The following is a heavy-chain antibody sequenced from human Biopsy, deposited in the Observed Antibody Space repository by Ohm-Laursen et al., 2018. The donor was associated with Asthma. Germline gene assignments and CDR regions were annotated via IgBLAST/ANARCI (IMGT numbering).Heavy chain of an antibody. CDR1: GYTFNRAG. D-gene: IGHD3-10*01. V-gene: IGHV1-18*01. J-gene: IGHJ6*02. CDR2: ISVYNGNT. Sequence: DSVQVSCHTSGYTFNRAGITWVRQAPAQGLEWMGWISVYNGNTKVAQKLQDRVTMITDTSTSTAYMELRSLRSDDTAVYFCARAVDYSHYYGIDVWGQGTTVTVS. CDR3: ARAVDYSHYYGIDV.